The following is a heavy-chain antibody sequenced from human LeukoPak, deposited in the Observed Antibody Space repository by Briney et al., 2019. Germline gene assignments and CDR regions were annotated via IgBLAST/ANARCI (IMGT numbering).Heavy chain of an antibody. J-gene: IGHJ5*02. CDR1: GYSISSGYY. CDR3: AREDSAAAGRMFWFDP. D-gene: IGHD6-13*01. CDR2: IYHSGST. V-gene: IGHV4-38-2*02. Sequence: PSETLSLTCTVSGYSISSGYYWGWIRQPPGKGLEWIGSIYHSGSTYYNPSLKSRVTISVDTSKNQFSLKLSSVTAADTAVYYCAREDSAAAGRMFWFDPWGQGTLVTVSS.